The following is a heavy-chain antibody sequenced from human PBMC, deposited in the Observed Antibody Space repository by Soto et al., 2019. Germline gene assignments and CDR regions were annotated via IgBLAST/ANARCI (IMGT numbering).Heavy chain of an antibody. Sequence: SETLSLTCTVSGGSVTGASYYWSWIRQPPGKGLEWIGYIYYSGSTNYNPSLKSRVTMSVDMSKNQISLKLNSVTAADTAVYYCARDQGMAVAVFDYWGQGTLVTVSS. J-gene: IGHJ4*02. V-gene: IGHV4-61*01. CDR3: ARDQGMAVAVFDY. CDR2: IYYSGST. CDR1: GGSVTGASYY. D-gene: IGHD6-19*01.